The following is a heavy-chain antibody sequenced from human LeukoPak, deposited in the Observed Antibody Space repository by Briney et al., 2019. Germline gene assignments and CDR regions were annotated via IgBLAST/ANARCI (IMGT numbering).Heavy chain of an antibody. J-gene: IGHJ4*02. CDR2: INAGNGNT. D-gene: IGHD3-22*01. V-gene: IGHV1-3*01. CDR1: GYTFTSYA. CDR3: ASGDSSGYYYEDYFDY. Sequence: ASVKVSCKASGYTFTSYAMHWVRQAPGQRLEWMGWINAGNGNTKYSQKFQGRVTITRDTSASTAYMELSSLRSEDTAVYYCASGDSSGYYYEDYFDYWGQGTLVTVSS.